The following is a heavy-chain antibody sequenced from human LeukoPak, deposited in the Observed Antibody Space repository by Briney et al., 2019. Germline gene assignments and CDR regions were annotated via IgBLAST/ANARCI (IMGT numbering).Heavy chain of an antibody. CDR3: ARQAGIGFDL. J-gene: IGHJ5*02. CDR1: GDSFDNEMFY. Sequence: SETPSLTCTVSGDSFDNEMFYWAWIRQPPGKGLQWIASVQQRGNTYDNASLKSRVIISLDTSKSQFFLTLTSVTAADVAVYYCARQAGIGFDLWGQGTLVGVSS. CDR2: VQQRGNT. V-gene: IGHV4-39*01.